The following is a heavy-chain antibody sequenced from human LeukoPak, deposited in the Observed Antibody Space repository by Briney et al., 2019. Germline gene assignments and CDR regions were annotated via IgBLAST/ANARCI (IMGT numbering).Heavy chain of an antibody. Sequence: SETLSLTCAVYGGSSSGYYWSWIRQPPGKGLEWIGEINHSGSTNYNPSLKSRVTISVDTSKNQFSLKLSSVTAADTAVYYCARGTPDLLRYFDWLLIYFDYWGQGTLVTVSS. CDR2: INHSGST. CDR1: GGSSSGYY. V-gene: IGHV4-34*01. CDR3: ARGTPDLLRYFDWLLIYFDY. J-gene: IGHJ4*02. D-gene: IGHD3-9*01.